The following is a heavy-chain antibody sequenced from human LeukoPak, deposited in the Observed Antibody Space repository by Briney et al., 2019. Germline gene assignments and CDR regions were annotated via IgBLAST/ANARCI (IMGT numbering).Heavy chain of an antibody. J-gene: IGHJ4*02. D-gene: IGHD3-10*01. CDR2: INPSGGST. V-gene: IGHV1-46*01. CDR3: ARAARAEEVRGAPGAFDY. CDR1: GYAFTSYY. Sequence: ASVNVSCTASGYAFTSYYMHWVRQAPGQGLEWMGIINPSGGSTSYAQKFQGRVTMTRDTSTSTVYMELSSLRSEDTAVYYCARAARAEEVRGAPGAFDYWGQGTLVTVSS.